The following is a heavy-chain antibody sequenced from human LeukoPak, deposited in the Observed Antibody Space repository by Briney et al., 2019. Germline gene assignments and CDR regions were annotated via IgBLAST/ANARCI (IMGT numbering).Heavy chain of an antibody. CDR1: GYTLTELS. CDR3: ATDGAGDYLNH. CDR2: FNPEDGET. D-gene: IGHD4-17*01. J-gene: IGHJ4*02. V-gene: IGHV1-24*01. Sequence: ASVKVSCKVSGYTLTELSMHWVRQAPGQGLEWMGGFNPEDGETFYAQKFQGRVNMTEDTSTDTAYMELSSLSYDDTAVYYCATDGAGDYLNHWGQGTLVTVSS.